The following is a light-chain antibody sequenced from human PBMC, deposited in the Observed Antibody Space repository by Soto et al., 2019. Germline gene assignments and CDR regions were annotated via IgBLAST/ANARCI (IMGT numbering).Light chain of an antibody. Sequence: DIRMTQSPSSLSASVGDRVTITCRASQSISSYLNWYQQKPGKAPKLLIYAASSLQSGVPSRFSGSGSGTDFTLTISSLQSEDFATYFCQQSFSTPQTFGQGTKVDIK. CDR3: QQSFSTPQT. CDR2: AAS. CDR1: QSISSY. J-gene: IGKJ1*01. V-gene: IGKV1-39*01.